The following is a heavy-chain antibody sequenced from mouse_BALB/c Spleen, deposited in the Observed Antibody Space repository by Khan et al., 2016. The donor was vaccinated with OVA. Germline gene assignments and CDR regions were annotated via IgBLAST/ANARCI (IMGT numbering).Heavy chain of an antibody. CDR3: ARSLYYSYGYALDC. V-gene: IGHV3-2*02. D-gene: IGHD2-14*01. CDR1: GYSITSDYA. J-gene: IGHJ4*01. CDR2: ISSTGST. Sequence: EVQLQESGPGLVKPSQSLSLTCTVTGYSITSDYAWNWIRQFPGNKLEWLGYISSTGSTSYNPSLKSRISITRDKSKNQFFLQLKSVTTEETATYYCARSLYYSYGYALDCWGRGTSVTVSS.